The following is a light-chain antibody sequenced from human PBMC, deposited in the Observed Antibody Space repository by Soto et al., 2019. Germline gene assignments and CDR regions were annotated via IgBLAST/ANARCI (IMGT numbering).Light chain of an antibody. J-gene: IGLJ3*02. CDR1: SSDVGGYNY. CDR2: EVS. Sequence: QSALTQPPSASGSPGQSVTISCTGTSSDVGGYNYVSWYQQHPGKAPKLMIYEVSKRPSGVPDRFSGSKSGNTASLSGSGLQAEDEADYYCSSYAGSNNFGVFGGGTKVTGL. CDR3: SSYAGSNNFGV. V-gene: IGLV2-8*01.